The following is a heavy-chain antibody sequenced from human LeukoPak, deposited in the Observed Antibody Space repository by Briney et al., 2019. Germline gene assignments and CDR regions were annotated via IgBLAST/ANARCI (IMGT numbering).Heavy chain of an antibody. CDR3: ARDWAYYYDSSGIDY. CDR2: INTNTGNP. Sequence: GESLKISCKGSGYSFTSYWIGWVRQAPGQGLEWMGWINTNTGNPTYAQGFTGRFVFSLDTSVSTAYLQISSLKAEDTAVYYCARDWAYYYDSSGIDYWGQGTLVTVSS. CDR1: GYSFTSYW. D-gene: IGHD3-22*01. V-gene: IGHV7-4-1*02. J-gene: IGHJ4*02.